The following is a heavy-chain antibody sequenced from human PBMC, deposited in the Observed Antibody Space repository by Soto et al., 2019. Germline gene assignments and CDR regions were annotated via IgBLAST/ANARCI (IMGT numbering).Heavy chain of an antibody. D-gene: IGHD3-10*01. CDR1: GFTFSSYW. V-gene: IGHV3-7*01. J-gene: IGHJ5*02. CDR2: IKQDGSEK. Sequence: EVQLVESGGGLVQPGGSLRLSCAASGFTFSSYWMSWVRQAPGKGLEWEANIKQDGSEKYYVDSVKGRFTISRDNAKNSLYLQMNSLRAEDTAVYYCAGLNVLLWFGELLPGGWFDPWGQGTLVTVSS. CDR3: AGLNVLLWFGELLPGGWFDP.